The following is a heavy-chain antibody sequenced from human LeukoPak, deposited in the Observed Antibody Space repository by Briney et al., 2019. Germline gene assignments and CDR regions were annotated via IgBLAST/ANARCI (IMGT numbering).Heavy chain of an antibody. CDR1: GFTFSSYS. V-gene: IGHV3-21*01. D-gene: IGHD6-19*01. CDR3: ARDLSSSGWYGVYFDY. J-gene: IGHJ4*02. Sequence: GGSLRLSWAASGFTFSSYSMNWVRQAPGKGLEWVSSISSSSSYIYYADSVKGRFTISRDNAKNSLYLQMNSLRAEDTAVYYCARDLSSSGWYGVYFDYWGQGALVTVSS. CDR2: ISSSSSYI.